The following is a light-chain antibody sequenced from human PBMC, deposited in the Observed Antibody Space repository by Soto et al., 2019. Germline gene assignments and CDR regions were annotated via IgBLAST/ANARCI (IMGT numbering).Light chain of an antibody. J-gene: IGKJ4*01. V-gene: IGKV1-12*01. CDR3: QQASSFPFT. CDR1: QLISSW. CDR2: AAT. Sequence: DIQMTQSPSSLAASVGDRVTITCRASQLISSWLVWYQPKPGHAPKLLIYAATNLQSGVPSRFSGSASGTEFTLTISSLQPEDFATYYCQQASSFPFTFGGGTEVQIK.